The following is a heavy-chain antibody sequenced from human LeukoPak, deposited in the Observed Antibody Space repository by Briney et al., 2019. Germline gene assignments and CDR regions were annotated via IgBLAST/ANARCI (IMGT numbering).Heavy chain of an antibody. V-gene: IGHV3-33*06. J-gene: IGHJ1*01. Sequence: PGGSLRLSCAASKFTFSRYAMHWVRQAPGKGLEWVAVIWNDGSDKYYADSVKGRFTVSRDNSRNILYLQMDSLRAEDTGVYYCAKDAQRGFDYSNSLQHWGPGTLVTVSS. CDR1: KFTFSRYA. CDR3: AKDAQRGFDYSNSLQH. D-gene: IGHD4-11*01. CDR2: IWNDGSDK.